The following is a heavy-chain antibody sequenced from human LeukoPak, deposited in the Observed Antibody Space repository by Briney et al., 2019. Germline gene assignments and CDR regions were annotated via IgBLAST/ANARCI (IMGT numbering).Heavy chain of an antibody. D-gene: IGHD5-24*01. CDR2: ISWDGGST. Sequence: GGSLRLSCAASGFTFDDYAMHWVRQAPGKGLEWVSLISWDGGSTYYTDSVKGRFTISRDNSKNSLYLQMNSLRAEDTALYYCAKSSGDTITAPYFDYWGQGTLVTVSS. CDR3: AKSSGDTITAPYFDY. V-gene: IGHV3-43D*03. CDR1: GFTFDDYA. J-gene: IGHJ4*02.